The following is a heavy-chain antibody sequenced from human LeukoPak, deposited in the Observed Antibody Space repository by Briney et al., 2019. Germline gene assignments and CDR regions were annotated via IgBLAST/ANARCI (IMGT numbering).Heavy chain of an antibody. V-gene: IGHV1-2*02. CDR2: INPNSGGT. D-gene: IGHD2-2*01. J-gene: IGHJ3*02. CDR1: GYTFTGYY. CDR3: ARGGIVPGATADAFEI. Sequence: ASVKVSCKASGYTFTGYYVDWVRQAPGRGLEWMGWINPNSGGTNYAKKFQGRVTMTRDTSISIVYMELSRLKSDDTALYYCARGGIVPGATADAFEIWGQGTTVTVSS.